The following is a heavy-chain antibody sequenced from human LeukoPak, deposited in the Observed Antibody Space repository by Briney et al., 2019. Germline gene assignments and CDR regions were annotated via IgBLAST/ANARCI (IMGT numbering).Heavy chain of an antibody. V-gene: IGHV4-30-4*01. CDR3: ARYYYYDSSGYYYSAFDI. D-gene: IGHD3-22*01. CDR2: IYYSGST. J-gene: IGHJ3*02. CDR1: GGSISSGDYY. Sequence: SQTLSLTCTVSGGSISSGDYYWSWIRQPPGKGLEWIGYIYYSGSTYYNPSLKSRVTISVDTSKNQFSLKLSSVTAADTAVYFCARYYYYDSSGYYYSAFDIWGQGTMVTVSS.